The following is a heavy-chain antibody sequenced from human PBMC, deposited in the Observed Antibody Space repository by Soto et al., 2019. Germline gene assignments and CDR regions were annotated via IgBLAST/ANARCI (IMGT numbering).Heavy chain of an antibody. J-gene: IGHJ4*02. CDR3: ARYYDFWTGLDY. CDR1: GVSVTSDY. V-gene: IGHV4-59*08. Sequence: QVQLQESGPGLVKPSETLSLTCSVSGVSVTSDYWSWIRQPPQKGLEWIGYMHHSGTANYNPSLKSRVTISVDTSKNQFSLRLNSVTAADTAVYYCARYYDFWTGLDYWGQGPLVTVSS. CDR2: MHHSGTA. D-gene: IGHD3-3*01.